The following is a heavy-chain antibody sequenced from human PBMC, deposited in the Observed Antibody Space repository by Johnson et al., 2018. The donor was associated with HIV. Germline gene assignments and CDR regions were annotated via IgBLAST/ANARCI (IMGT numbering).Heavy chain of an antibody. CDR1: GFTLSNYA. Sequence: VQLVESGGGLVQPGGSLRLSCATSGFTLSNYAMHWVRQAPGKGLEYVAGISSDGGSTYNADSVRGRFTISRDKSKNTLFLKMGSLRTEDMAVYYCARELEIAQGLDAFDIWGQGTMVTVSS. D-gene: IGHD5-24*01. CDR2: ISSDGGST. V-gene: IGHV3-64*07. J-gene: IGHJ3*02. CDR3: ARELEIAQGLDAFDI.